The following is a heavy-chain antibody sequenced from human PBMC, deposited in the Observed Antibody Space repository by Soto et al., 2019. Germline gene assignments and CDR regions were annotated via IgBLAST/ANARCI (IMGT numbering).Heavy chain of an antibody. D-gene: IGHD5-18*01. CDR3: ARVFRRGYCKFDP. V-gene: IGHV4-30-4*01. CDR1: GGSISSGDYY. CDR2: IYYSGST. J-gene: IGHJ5*02. Sequence: QVQLQESGPGLVKPSQTLSLTCTVSGGSISSGDYYWSWIRQPPGKGLEWIGYIYYSGSTYYNPSLKGRVTISVDTSKNQFSLKLSSVTAADTAVYYCARVFRRGYCKFDPWGQGTLVTVSS.